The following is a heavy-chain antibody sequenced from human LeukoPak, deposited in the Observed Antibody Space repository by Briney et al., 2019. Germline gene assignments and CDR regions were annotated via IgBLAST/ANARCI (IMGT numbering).Heavy chain of an antibody. J-gene: IGHJ4*02. CDR1: GGTFSSYA. Sequence: SVKVSCKASGGTFSSYAISWVRQAPGQGLEWMGRIIPILGIANYAQKFQGRVTITADKSTSTAYMELSSLRSEDTAVYYCARNSVYYDSSFEDYWGQGTLVTVSS. CDR2: IIPILGIA. V-gene: IGHV1-69*04. CDR3: ARNSVYYDSSFEDY. D-gene: IGHD3-22*01.